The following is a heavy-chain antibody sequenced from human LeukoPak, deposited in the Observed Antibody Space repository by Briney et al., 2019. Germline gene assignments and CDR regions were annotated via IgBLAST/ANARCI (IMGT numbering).Heavy chain of an antibody. CDR2: IVVGSSHT. Sequence: SVKVSCKASGFSFATSAVQWVRQARGQRLEWIGWIVVGSSHTNYAQKFQERVTITRDMSTTTAYMELSSLRSEDTAVYYCAATLTVTTGSTYYGMGVWGQGTTVTVSS. CDR3: AATLTVTTGSTYYGMGV. CDR1: GFSFATSA. V-gene: IGHV1-58*01. J-gene: IGHJ6*02. D-gene: IGHD4-17*01.